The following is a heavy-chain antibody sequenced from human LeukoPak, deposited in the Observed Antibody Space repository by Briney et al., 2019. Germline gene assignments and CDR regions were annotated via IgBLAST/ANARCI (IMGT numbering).Heavy chain of an antibody. V-gene: IGHV3-21*01. CDR2: ISTSGIYI. D-gene: IGHD3-3*01. Sequence: SGGSLRLSCAASAFTFSSYSMNWVRQAPGKGLEWVSSISTSGIYIYYTDSVKGRFTISRDNARKSLYLQMNSLRAEDTAVYYCARVRDKSGYYSRNKNAFDIWGQGTMVTVSS. CDR1: AFTFSSYS. J-gene: IGHJ3*02. CDR3: ARVRDKSGYYSRNKNAFDI.